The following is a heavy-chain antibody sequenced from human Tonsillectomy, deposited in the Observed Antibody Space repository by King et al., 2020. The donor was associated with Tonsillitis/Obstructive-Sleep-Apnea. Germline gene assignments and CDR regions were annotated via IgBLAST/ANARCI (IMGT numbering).Heavy chain of an antibody. CDR2: ISYDGSDK. CDR1: GFTFSSYG. V-gene: IGHV3-30*03. J-gene: IGHJ4*02. D-gene: IGHD4-23*01. CDR3: LGGSFDY. Sequence: VQLVESGGGVVQPGRSLRLSCAASGFTFSSYGMHWVRQAPGKGLEWVAVISYDGSDKYYADSVKGRFTISRDNSKNTLYLQMNSLRAEDTAVYYWLGGSFDYWGQGTLVTVSS.